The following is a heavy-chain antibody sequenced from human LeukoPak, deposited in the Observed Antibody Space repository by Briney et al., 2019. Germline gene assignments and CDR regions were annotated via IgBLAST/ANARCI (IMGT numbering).Heavy chain of an antibody. J-gene: IGHJ4*02. Sequence: PGGSLRLSCAASGFTFSSYGMHWVRQAPGKGLEWVAVISYDGSNKYYADSVKGRFTISRDNSKNTLYLRMNSLRAEDTAVYYCAKNGATVTTCYFDYWGQGTLVTVSS. CDR3: AKNGATVTTCYFDY. CDR1: GFTFSSYG. D-gene: IGHD4-17*01. V-gene: IGHV3-30*18. CDR2: ISYDGSNK.